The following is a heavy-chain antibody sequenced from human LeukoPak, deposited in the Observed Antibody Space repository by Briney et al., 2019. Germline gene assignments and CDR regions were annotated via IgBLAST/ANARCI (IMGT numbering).Heavy chain of an antibody. V-gene: IGHV3-23*01. CDR3: AKGGFLEWLLYYYYMDV. J-gene: IGHJ6*03. CDR2: ISGSGGST. Sequence: GGSLRLSCAASGFTVSSNYMSWVRQAPGKGLEWVSAISGSGGSTYYADSVKGRFTISRDNSKNTLYLQMNSLRAEDTAVYYCAKGGFLEWLLYYYYMDVWGKGTTVTVSS. D-gene: IGHD3-3*01. CDR1: GFTVSSNY.